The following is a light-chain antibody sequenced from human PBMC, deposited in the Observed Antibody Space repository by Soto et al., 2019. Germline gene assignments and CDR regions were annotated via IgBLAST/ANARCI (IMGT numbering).Light chain of an antibody. V-gene: IGKV1-27*01. CDR3: QKYNRAPQT. J-gene: IGKJ1*01. CDR1: QGIINN. CDR2: AAS. Sequence: DIPMTQSPSSLSASVGDRVTITCRASQGIINNLAWYQQKPGMAPKLLIYAASTLQSGVPSRFSGSGSGTDFTLTISSLQPEDVATYYCQKYNRAPQTFGPGTKVEIK.